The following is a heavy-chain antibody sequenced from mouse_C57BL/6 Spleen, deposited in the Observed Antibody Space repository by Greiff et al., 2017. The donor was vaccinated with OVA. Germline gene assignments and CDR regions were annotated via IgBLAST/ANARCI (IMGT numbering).Heavy chain of an antibody. V-gene: IGHV1-69*01. Sequence: QVQLQQPGAELVMPGASVKLSCKASGYTFTSYWMHWVKQRPGQGLEWIGEIDPSDSYTNYNQKCKGKSTLTVDKSSSTAYMQLSSLTSEDSAVYYCARAGTAQATIAYWGKGTLVTVSA. CDR2: IDPSDSYT. D-gene: IGHD3-1*01. CDR3: ARAGTAQATIAY. J-gene: IGHJ3*01. CDR1: GYTFTSYW.